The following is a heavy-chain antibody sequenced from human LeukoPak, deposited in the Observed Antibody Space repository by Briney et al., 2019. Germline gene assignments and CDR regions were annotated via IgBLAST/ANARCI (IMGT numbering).Heavy chain of an antibody. J-gene: IGHJ2*01. V-gene: IGHV4-59*01. Sequence: SETLSLTCAVSGGSISSYYWSWIRQPPGKGLEWIGYIYYSGSTNYNPSLKSRVTISVDTSKNQFSLKLSSVTAADTAVYYCARLGYDILTGYPNWYFDLWGRGTLVTVSS. CDR2: IYYSGST. CDR1: GGSISSYY. D-gene: IGHD3-9*01. CDR3: ARLGYDILTGYPNWYFDL.